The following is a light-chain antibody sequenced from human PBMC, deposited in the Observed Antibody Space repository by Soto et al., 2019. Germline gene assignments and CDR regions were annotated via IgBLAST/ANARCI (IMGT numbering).Light chain of an antibody. J-gene: IGLJ3*02. CDR1: SSNLGSNS. Sequence: QSVLTQPPSASGTPGQRVTISCSGSSSNLGSNSVNWYQQVPGTAPKLLISSDNQRPSGVPDRFSGSQSGTSASLAISGLQSEDEADYHCGAWDDSLNGWXFGGGNQLTV. V-gene: IGLV1-44*01. CDR2: SDN. CDR3: GAWDDSLNGWX.